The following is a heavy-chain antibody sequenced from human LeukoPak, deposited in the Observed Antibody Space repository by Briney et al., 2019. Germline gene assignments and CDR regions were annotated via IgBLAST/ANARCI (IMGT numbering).Heavy chain of an antibody. D-gene: IGHD2-2*01. Sequence: SVQVSFKASGGTFSSYAISWVRPAPGQGLEWMGGIIPIFGTANYAQKFQGRVTITTDESTSTAYMELSSLRSEDTAVYYCARSGGEYQLLSFPFDYWGQGTLVTVSS. CDR1: GGTFSSYA. CDR2: IIPIFGTA. J-gene: IGHJ4*02. V-gene: IGHV1-69*05. CDR3: ARSGGEYQLLSFPFDY.